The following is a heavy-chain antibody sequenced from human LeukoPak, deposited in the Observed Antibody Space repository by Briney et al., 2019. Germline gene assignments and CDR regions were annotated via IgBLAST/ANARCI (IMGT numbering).Heavy chain of an antibody. Sequence: SETLSLTCTVSGGSISSYYWSWIRQPPGKGLEWIGYIYYSGSTNYNPSLKSRVTISVDTSKNQFSLKLSSVTAADTAVYYCARHGDGGHDAFDIWGQGTMVTVSS. CDR2: IYYSGST. CDR3: ARHGDGGHDAFDI. V-gene: IGHV4-59*08. D-gene: IGHD7-27*01. J-gene: IGHJ3*02. CDR1: GGSISSYY.